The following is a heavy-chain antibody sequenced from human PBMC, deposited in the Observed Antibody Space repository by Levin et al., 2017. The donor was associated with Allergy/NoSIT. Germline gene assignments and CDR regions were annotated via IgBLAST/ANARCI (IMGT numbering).Heavy chain of an antibody. V-gene: IGHV3-21*01. Sequence: LSLTCAASGILFSSYDMNWVRQAPGKGLEWVSSIIAGGNYIYYADSVKGRFTISRDNAKNSLFLQMNSLRAEDTAVYYCASWAMYHYDRSAFDYFSYARDVWGQGTTVTVSS. J-gene: IGHJ6*02. CDR2: IIAGGNYI. D-gene: IGHD3-22*01. CDR3: ASWAMYHYDRSAFDYFSYARDV. CDR1: GILFSSYD.